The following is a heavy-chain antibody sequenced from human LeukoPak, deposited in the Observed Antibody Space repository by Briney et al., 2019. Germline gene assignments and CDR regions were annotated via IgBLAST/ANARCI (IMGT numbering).Heavy chain of an antibody. CDR2: IYYSGST. V-gene: IGHV4-39*01. Sequence: PSETLSLTCTVSGGSISSYYWGWIRQPPGKGLEWIGSIYYSGSTYYNPSLKSRVTISVDTSKNQFSLKLSSVTAADTAVYYCARVVTTVTTGWFDPWGQGTLVTVSS. CDR1: GGSISSYY. D-gene: IGHD4-17*01. CDR3: ARVVTTVTTGWFDP. J-gene: IGHJ5*02.